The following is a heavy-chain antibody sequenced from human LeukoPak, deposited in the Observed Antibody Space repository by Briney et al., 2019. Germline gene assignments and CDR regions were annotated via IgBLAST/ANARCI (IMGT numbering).Heavy chain of an antibody. CDR2: IFTNGDTT. CDR3: VKSPSDGLDV. Sequence: GGSLRLSCAASGFTFNNAWMSWVRQAPGKGLEYVSTIFTNGDTTSYAASVKGRFTTSRDDSKNTLYLQMSSLRPEDTAVYYCVKSPSDGLDVWGQGATVTVSS. V-gene: IGHV3-64D*09. J-gene: IGHJ6*02. CDR1: GFTFNNAW.